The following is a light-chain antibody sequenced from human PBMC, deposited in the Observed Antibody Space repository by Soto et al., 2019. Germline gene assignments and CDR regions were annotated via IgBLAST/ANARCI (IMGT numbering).Light chain of an antibody. J-gene: IGKJ3*01. Sequence: AIRMTQSPSSLSASTGDRVTITCRASQGISSYLAWYEQKPVKAPKLLIYAASTLQSGVPSRFSGSGSGTDFTPTIRCLQSEDFATYFCQQYYSYPFHFVPWTKVDIK. CDR2: AAS. V-gene: IGKV1-8*01. CDR3: QQYYSYPFH. CDR1: QGISSY.